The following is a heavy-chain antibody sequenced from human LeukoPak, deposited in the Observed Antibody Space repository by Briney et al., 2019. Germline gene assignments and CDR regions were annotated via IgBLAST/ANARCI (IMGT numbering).Heavy chain of an antibody. CDR1: GFTFSSYW. Sequence: PGGSLRLSCAASGFTFSSYWMSWVRQAPGKGLEWVANIRQDGSVQNYVDSVKGRFTISRDNPKNSVYLQMSSLRAEDTAVYYCRVTTRIRRFDYWGEGTLVTVSS. V-gene: IGHV3-7*01. D-gene: IGHD1/OR15-1a*01. CDR3: RVTTRIRRFDY. CDR2: IRQDGSVQ. J-gene: IGHJ4*02.